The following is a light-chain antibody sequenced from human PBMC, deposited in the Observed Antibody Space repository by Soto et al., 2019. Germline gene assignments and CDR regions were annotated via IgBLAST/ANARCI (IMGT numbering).Light chain of an antibody. V-gene: IGLV2-14*01. J-gene: IGLJ1*01. CDR2: EVS. CDR1: SSDVGGYNY. CDR3: SSYTSSRSYV. Sequence: QSALTQPASVSGSPGQSITISRTGTSSDVGGYNYVSWYQQHPGKAPKLMIYEVSNRPSGVSNRFSGSKSGNTASLTISGLQAEDEADYYCSSYTSSRSYVFGTGTKLTVL.